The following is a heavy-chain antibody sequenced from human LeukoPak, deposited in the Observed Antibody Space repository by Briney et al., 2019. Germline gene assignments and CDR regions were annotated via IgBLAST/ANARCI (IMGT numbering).Heavy chain of an antibody. V-gene: IGHV1-69*05. CDR3: ARGYDFWSGYYDY. Sequence: ASVKVSCKASGGAFSCYAISWVRQAPGQGLEWMGGIIPIFGTANYAQKFQGRVTITTDESTSTAYMELSSLRSEDTAVYYCARGYDFWSGYYDYWGQGTLVTVSS. J-gene: IGHJ4*02. CDR1: GGAFSCYA. CDR2: IIPIFGTA. D-gene: IGHD3-3*01.